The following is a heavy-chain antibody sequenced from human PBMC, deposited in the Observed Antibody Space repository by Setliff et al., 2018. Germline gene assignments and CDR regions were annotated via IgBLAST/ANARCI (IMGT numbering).Heavy chain of an antibody. D-gene: IGHD3-3*01. V-gene: IGHV4-61*09. CDR1: GGSISNTYYY. CDR2: IYTSWST. Sequence: PLSLTCTVSGGSISNTYYYWSWIRQPAGKGLEWIGHIYTSWSTNYNPSLKSRVTISVDTSKNQFSLKLSSVTAADTAVYYCARLSGFLYIDVWGKGTTVTAP. J-gene: IGHJ6*03. CDR3: ARLSGFLYIDV.